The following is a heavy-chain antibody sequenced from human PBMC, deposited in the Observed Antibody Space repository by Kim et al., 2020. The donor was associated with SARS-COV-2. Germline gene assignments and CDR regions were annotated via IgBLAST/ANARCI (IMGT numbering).Heavy chain of an antibody. D-gene: IGHD3-10*01. V-gene: IGHV4-4*09. J-gene: IGHJ4*02. CDR3: ARNYGYGSGSFYSY. Sequence: YPSLKSRVAISVDTSKNQFSLKLISVTAAATAVYYCARNYGYGSGSFYSYWGQGILVTVSS.